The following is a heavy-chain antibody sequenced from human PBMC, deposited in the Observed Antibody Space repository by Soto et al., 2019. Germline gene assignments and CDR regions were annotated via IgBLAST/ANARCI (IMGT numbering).Heavy chain of an antibody. D-gene: IGHD1-1*01. CDR3: ARGNALFDY. CDR1: GFTFSDYY. J-gene: IGHJ4*02. CDR2: IDNGGTV. Sequence: PGGSLRLCCAASGFTFSDYYMSWIRQAPGKGLEWVSYIDNGGTVYYADSVKGRFTISRDNAKDSLYLQMNSLRAEDTAVYYCARGNALFDYWGPGTLVTVSS. V-gene: IGHV3-11*01.